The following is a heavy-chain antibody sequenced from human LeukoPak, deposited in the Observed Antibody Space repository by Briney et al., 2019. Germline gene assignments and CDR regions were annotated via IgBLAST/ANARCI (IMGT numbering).Heavy chain of an antibody. Sequence: PSETLSLTCTVSGGSISSGGYYWSWIRQHPGKGLEWIGYIYYSGSTYYNPSLKSRVTISVDTSKNQFSLKLSSVTAADTDVYYCARGPYYYDSKTFDYWGQGTLVTVSS. J-gene: IGHJ4*02. V-gene: IGHV4-31*03. CDR2: IYYSGST. CDR1: GGSISSGGYY. CDR3: ARGPYYYDSKTFDY. D-gene: IGHD3-22*01.